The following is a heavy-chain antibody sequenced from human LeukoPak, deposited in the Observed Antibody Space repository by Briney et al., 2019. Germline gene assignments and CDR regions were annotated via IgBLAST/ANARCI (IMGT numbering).Heavy chain of an antibody. CDR3: ARRVYAMSYYYYMDV. V-gene: IGHV4-31*03. CDR1: GGSISSGGYY. J-gene: IGHJ6*03. CDR2: IYYSRST. Sequence: SETLSLTCTVSGGSISSGGYYWSWIRQHPGKGLEWIGYIYYSRSTYYNPSLKSRVTISVDTSKNQFSLKLSSVTAADTAVYYCARRVYAMSYYYYMDVWGKGTTVTVSS. D-gene: IGHD2-8*01.